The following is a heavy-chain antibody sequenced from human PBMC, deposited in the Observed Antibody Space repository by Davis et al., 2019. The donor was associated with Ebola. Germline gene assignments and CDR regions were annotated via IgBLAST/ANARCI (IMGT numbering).Heavy chain of an antibody. CDR1: GYTFTSYG. Sequence: ASVKVSCKASGYTFTSYGISWVRQAPGQGLEWMGWISAYNGNTNYAQKVQGRVTMTTDTSTSTAYMELRSLRSDDTAVYYCARDLEDWGVDVFDRWGQGTMVTVSS. J-gene: IGHJ3*02. CDR2: ISAYNGNT. V-gene: IGHV1-18*01. D-gene: IGHD7-27*01. CDR3: ARDLEDWGVDVFDR.